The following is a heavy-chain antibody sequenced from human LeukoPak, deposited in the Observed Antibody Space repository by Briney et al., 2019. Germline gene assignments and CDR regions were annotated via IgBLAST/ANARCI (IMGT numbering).Heavy chain of an antibody. CDR2: INDDGSST. J-gene: IGHJ4*02. D-gene: IGHD6-13*01. Sequence: PGGSLRLSCAASGFTFSGAWMHWVRQAPGKGLMWVSRINDDGSSTRHADSVKGRFTISRDNAKNTLYLQMNSLRPEDTAVYYCARDRSYCFDYWGQGTLVTVSS. V-gene: IGHV3-74*01. CDR3: ARDRSYCFDY. CDR1: GFTFSGAW.